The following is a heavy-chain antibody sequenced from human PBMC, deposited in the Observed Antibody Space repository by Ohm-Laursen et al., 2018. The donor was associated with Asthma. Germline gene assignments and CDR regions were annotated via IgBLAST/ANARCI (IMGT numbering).Heavy chain of an antibody. D-gene: IGHD6-19*01. V-gene: IGHV3-30*03. Sequence: SLSLSCTASVFPFSKYAFHWVRQAPGKGLEWVAVISYDGSNKYYADSVKGRFTISRDNSKNTLYLQMNSLRAEDTAVYYCARIAVAGDRAFDIWGQGTMVTVSS. CDR1: VFPFSKYA. CDR3: ARIAVAGDRAFDI. CDR2: ISYDGSNK. J-gene: IGHJ3*02.